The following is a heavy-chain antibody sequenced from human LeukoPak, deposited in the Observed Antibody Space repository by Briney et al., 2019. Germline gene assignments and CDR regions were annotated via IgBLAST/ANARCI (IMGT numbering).Heavy chain of an antibody. Sequence: ASVKVSCKSSRYTYPSYDLNGVRQTTGQGLECMGWMNPNSGNTHYAQKFQSRVTITRNTSISTAYMELSSMRSEDTAVYYCARFVVVPADIWPNYYYYYMDVWGKGTTVTVSS. CDR1: RYTYPSYD. CDR2: MNPNSGNT. J-gene: IGHJ6*03. CDR3: ARFVVVPADIWPNYYYYYMDV. V-gene: IGHV1-8*03. D-gene: IGHD2-2*02.